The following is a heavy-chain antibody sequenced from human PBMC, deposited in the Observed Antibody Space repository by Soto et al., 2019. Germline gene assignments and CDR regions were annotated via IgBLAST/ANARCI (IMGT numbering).Heavy chain of an antibody. CDR2: TYYRSNWRH. V-gene: IGHV6-1*01. CDR3: ARGVAGSGFDL. D-gene: IGHD6-19*01. CDR1: GDSVSSNTAA. Sequence: LALTCAISGDSVSSNTAAWNWIRSSPSRGLEWLGRTYYRSNWRHDYAVSVKSRITVNPDTSKNHFSLQLNSVTPDDTAVYYCARGVAGSGFDLWGQGTLVTVSS. J-gene: IGHJ4*02.